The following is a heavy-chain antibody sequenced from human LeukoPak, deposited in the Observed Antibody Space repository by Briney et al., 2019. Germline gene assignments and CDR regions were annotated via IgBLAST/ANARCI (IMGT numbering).Heavy chain of an antibody. D-gene: IGHD3-3*01. CDR1: GYTFTGYY. CDR2: INPNSGGT. J-gene: IGHJ5*02. Sequence: ASVKVSCKASGYTFTGYYMHWVRQAPGQGLEWMGRINPNSGGTNYAQKFQGRVTMTRDTSISTACMELSRLRSDDTAVYYCAREKVDYDFWSGHHNYDIPWGQGTLVTVSS. V-gene: IGHV1-2*06. CDR3: AREKVDYDFWSGHHNYDIP.